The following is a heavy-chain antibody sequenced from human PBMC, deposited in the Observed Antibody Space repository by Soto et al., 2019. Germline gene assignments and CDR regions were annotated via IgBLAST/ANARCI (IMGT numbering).Heavy chain of an antibody. V-gene: IGHV3-48*03. Sequence: GRSRTPSCAPSAFTLSIYEMNWVRHAAGKGMEWVSYISSIGSTIYYADSVKGRFTISRDNAKNSLYLQMNSLRAEGTAVYYCSRERASGSIGPFDYWGQGTLVTVSS. D-gene: IGHD3-10*01. CDR2: ISSIGSTI. CDR1: AFTLSIYE. J-gene: IGHJ4*02. CDR3: SRERASGSIGPFDY.